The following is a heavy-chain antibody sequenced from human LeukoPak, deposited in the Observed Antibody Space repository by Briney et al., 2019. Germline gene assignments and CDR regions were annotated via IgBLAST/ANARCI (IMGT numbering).Heavy chain of an antibody. CDR3: ARDTRYDILTGYYDAFDI. J-gene: IGHJ3*02. D-gene: IGHD3-9*01. CDR1: GFTFSSYA. Sequence: GGSLRLSCAASGFTFSSYAMHWVRQAPGKGLEWVAVISYDGSNKYYADSVKGRFTISRDNSKNTLYLQMNSLRAEDTAVYYCARDTRYDILTGYYDAFDIWGQGTMVTVSS. CDR2: ISYDGSNK. V-gene: IGHV3-30*14.